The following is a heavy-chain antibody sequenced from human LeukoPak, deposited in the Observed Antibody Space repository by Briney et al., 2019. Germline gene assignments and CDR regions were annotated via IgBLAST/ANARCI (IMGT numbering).Heavy chain of an antibody. CDR3: ARDAGSGSYFDY. D-gene: IGHD3-10*01. J-gene: IGHJ4*02. CDR1: GFTFSSYA. V-gene: IGHV3-30*04. Sequence: PGRSLRLSCAASGFTFSSYAMHWVRQAPGKGLEWVAVISCDGSNKYYADSVKGRFTISRDNSKNTLYLRMNSLRADDTAVYYCARDAGSGSYFDYWGQGTLVTVSS. CDR2: ISCDGSNK.